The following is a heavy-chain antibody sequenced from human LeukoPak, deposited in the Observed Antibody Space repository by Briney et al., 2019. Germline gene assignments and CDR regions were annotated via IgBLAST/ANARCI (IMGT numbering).Heavy chain of an antibody. D-gene: IGHD3-22*01. Sequence: GGSLRLSCAASGFTFSSYWMHWVRQAPGKGLVWVSRINSDGSSTSYADSVKGRFTISRDNAKNTLYLQMNSLRAEDTAVYYCARETYYYDSSGYYLFDYWGQGTLVTVSS. CDR2: INSDGSST. CDR3: ARETYYYDSSGYYLFDY. J-gene: IGHJ4*02. V-gene: IGHV3-74*01. CDR1: GFTFSSYW.